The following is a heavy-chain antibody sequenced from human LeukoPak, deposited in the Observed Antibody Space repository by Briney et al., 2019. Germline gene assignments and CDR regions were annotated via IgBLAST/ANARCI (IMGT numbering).Heavy chain of an antibody. CDR2: MSKDGSEK. Sequence: QSGSSLRLSCAASGFILSNHWMTWVRQAPGKGPEWVANMSKDGSEKYYVDSVKGRFTISRDTAKNSLYLQMNNLRAEDTALYYCARNNDMDVWGQGTTVIVSS. CDR3: ARNNDMDV. D-gene: IGHD1/OR15-1a*01. CDR1: GFILSNHW. V-gene: IGHV3-7*03. J-gene: IGHJ6*02.